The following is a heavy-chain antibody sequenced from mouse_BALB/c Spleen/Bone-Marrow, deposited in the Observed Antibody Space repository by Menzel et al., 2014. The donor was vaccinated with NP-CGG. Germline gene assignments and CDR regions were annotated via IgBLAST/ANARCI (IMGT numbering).Heavy chain of an antibody. V-gene: IGHV1-54*01. CDR3: ARGITTGYFDY. D-gene: IGHD1-1*01. Sequence: VQPQQSGAELVRPGTSVKVSCKASGYAFTNYLIEWVKQRPGQGLEWIGVINPGSGGTNYNEKFKGKATLTADKSSSTAYMQLSSLTSDDSAVYFCARGITTGYFDYWGQGTTLTVFS. CDR2: INPGSGGT. J-gene: IGHJ2*01. CDR1: GYAFTNYL.